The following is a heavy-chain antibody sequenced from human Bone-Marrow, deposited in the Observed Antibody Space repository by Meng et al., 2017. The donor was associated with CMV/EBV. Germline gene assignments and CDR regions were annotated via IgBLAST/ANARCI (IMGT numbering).Heavy chain of an antibody. J-gene: IGHJ4*02. V-gene: IGHV3-30*02. Sequence: GESLKISYAASGFTFSSYGMHWVRQAPGKGLEWVAFIRYDGSNKYYADSVKGRFTISRDNSKNTLYLQINSLKTEDTAVYYCVRGSTSLRDFDYWGQGTLVTVSS. CDR1: GFTFSSYG. CDR3: VRGSTSLRDFDY. CDR2: IRYDGSNK. D-gene: IGHD6-6*01.